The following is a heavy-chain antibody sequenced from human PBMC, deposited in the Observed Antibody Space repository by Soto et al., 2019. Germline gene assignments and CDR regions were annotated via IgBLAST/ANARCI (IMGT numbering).Heavy chain of an antibody. CDR3: ARGRGESGSPFDYGMDV. J-gene: IGHJ6*04. Sequence: ASVKVSCKASGYTFTGYYMHWVRQAPGQGLEWMGWINPNSGGTNYAQKFQGWVTMTRDTSISTAYMELSRLRSDDTAVYYCARGRGESGSPFDYGMDVWGKGTTVTVPS. D-gene: IGHD3-3*01. CDR1: GYTFTGYY. V-gene: IGHV1-2*04. CDR2: INPNSGGT.